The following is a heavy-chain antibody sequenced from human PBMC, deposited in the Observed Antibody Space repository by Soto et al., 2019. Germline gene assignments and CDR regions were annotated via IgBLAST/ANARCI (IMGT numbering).Heavy chain of an antibody. CDR3: AKSYSSSWPYFRSYGMDV. CDR2: ISHDGRSK. Sequence: QVQLVESGGGVVQPGRSLKLSCSASGFTFSSYGMHWVRQAPGKGLEWVALISHDGRSKFYAESVKGRFTISRDNSENTLLLQMNSRRAEDSAVFYCAKSYSSSWPYFRSYGMDVWGQGTTVAVSS. J-gene: IGHJ6*02. D-gene: IGHD6-13*01. V-gene: IGHV3-30*18. CDR1: GFTFSSYG.